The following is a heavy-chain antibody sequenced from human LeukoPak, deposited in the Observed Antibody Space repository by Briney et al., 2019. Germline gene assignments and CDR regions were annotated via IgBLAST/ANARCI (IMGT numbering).Heavy chain of an antibody. D-gene: IGHD6-25*01. V-gene: IGHV6-1*01. Sequence: SQTLSLTCAISGDIVSSNSAAWNWIRQSPSRGPEWLGRTYYRSRWYNDYVISVRSRITINPDTSKNQFSLQLTSVTPEDTAVYYCARGGHFDYWGQGTLVIVSS. CDR1: GDIVSSNSAA. CDR2: TYYRSRWYN. J-gene: IGHJ4*02. CDR3: ARGGHFDY.